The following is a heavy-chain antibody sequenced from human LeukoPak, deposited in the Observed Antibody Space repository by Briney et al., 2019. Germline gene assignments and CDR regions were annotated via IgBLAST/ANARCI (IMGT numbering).Heavy chain of an antibody. CDR2: IYTSGST. J-gene: IGHJ6*03. D-gene: IGHD6-19*01. V-gene: IGHV4-61*02. CDR1: GGSISSGSYY. CDR3: ARERAIAVAGYTYYYYYMDV. Sequence: SETLSLTCTVSGGSISSGSYYWSWIRQPAGKGLEWIGRIYTSGSTNYNPSLKSRVTISVDTSKNQFSLKLSSVTAADTAVYYCARERAIAVAGYTYYYYYMDVWGKGTTVTISS.